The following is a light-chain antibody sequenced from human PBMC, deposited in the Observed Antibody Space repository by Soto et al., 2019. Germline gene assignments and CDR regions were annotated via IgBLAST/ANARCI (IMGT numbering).Light chain of an antibody. Sequence: IELTQSPSSLSAAVADRVTITCRASQDIAIYLAWYQQKPGEAPKLLIYAASTLYGGVPSRFSGSGSGTDFALTITSLQAEDFATYYCQQLRMYPSTFGGGTKVDI. CDR3: QQLRMYPST. J-gene: IGKJ4*01. CDR1: QDIAIY. CDR2: AAS. V-gene: IGKV1-9*01.